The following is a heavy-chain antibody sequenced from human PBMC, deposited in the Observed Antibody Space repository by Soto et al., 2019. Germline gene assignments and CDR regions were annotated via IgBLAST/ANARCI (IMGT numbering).Heavy chain of an antibody. V-gene: IGHV4-4*02. CDR2: IYHSGST. D-gene: IGHD4-4*01. J-gene: IGHJ5*02. CDR3: ARAGVGVSRHYSNYGNWFDP. CDR1: SGSISSSNW. Sequence: QVQLQESGPGLVKPSGTLSLTCAVSSGSISSSNWWSWVRQPPGKGLEWIGEIYHSGSTNYNPSLKSRVTISVDKSKNQFSLKLSSVTAADTAVYYCARAGVGVSRHYSNYGNWFDPWGQGTLVTVSS.